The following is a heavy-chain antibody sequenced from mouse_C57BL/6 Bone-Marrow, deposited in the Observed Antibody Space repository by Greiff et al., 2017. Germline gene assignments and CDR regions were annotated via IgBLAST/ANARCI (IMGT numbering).Heavy chain of an antibody. V-gene: IGHV1-19*01. CDR3: ARNPVYGSSWDFDY. CDR1: GYTFTDYY. D-gene: IGHD1-1*01. CDR2: INPYNGGT. J-gene: IGHJ2*01. Sequence: VQLQQSGPVLVKPGASVKMSCKASGYTFTDYYMNWVKQSHGKSLEWIGVINPYNGGTSYNQKFKGKATLTVDKSSSTAYMELNSLTSEDSAVYYCARNPVYGSSWDFDYWGQGTTLTVSS.